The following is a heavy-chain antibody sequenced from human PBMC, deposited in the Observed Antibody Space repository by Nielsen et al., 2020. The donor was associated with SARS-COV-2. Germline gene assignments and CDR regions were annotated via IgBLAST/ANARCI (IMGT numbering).Heavy chain of an antibody. J-gene: IGHJ4*02. D-gene: IGHD5-18*01. CDR1: GFTFKSYG. V-gene: IGHV3-30*03. Sequence: GESLKISCAASGFTFKSYGLHWVRQAPGKGLEWVALISHQNHEHYGDSVMGRFTVSRDSSKNTVYLQLNSLRREDTALYYCVLYTASALADSWGQGTLVTVSS. CDR2: ISHQNHE. CDR3: VLYTASALADS.